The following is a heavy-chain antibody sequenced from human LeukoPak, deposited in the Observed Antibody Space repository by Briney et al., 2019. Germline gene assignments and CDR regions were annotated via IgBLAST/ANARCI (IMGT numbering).Heavy chain of an antibody. V-gene: IGHV1-18*01. CDR2: ISAYNGNT. J-gene: IGHJ6*03. CDR1: GYTFTSYG. Sequence: ASVKVSCKASGYTFTSYGISWVRQAPGQGLEWMGWISAYNGNTNYAQKLQGRVTMTTDTSTSTAYMELRSLRSDDTAVYYCARAREVVTPYYHYYYMDVWGKGTTVTVSS. CDR3: ARAREVVTPYYHYYYMDV. D-gene: IGHD4-23*01.